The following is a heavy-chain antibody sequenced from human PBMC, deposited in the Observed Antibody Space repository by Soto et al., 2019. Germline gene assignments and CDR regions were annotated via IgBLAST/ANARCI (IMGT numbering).Heavy chain of an antibody. Sequence: ETLSLTCTVSGGSISRYYWSWIRQPPGKGLEWIGYIYYSGSTNYNPSLKSRVTISVDTSKNQFSLKLSSVTAADTAVYYCARVSQWLVPDYWGQGTLVTVSS. D-gene: IGHD6-19*01. V-gene: IGHV4-59*01. CDR1: GGSISRYY. CDR3: ARVSQWLVPDY. J-gene: IGHJ4*02. CDR2: IYYSGST.